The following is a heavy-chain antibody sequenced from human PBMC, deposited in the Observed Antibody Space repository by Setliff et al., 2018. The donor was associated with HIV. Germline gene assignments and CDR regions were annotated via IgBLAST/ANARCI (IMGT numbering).Heavy chain of an antibody. Sequence: GGSLRLSCAASGFTFSSYAMSWVRQAPGKGLEWVSSITGNSDYIYYGDSVKGRFTISRNNSENTLYLQMDGLRAEDTAVYYCAKDKGGYNWNYFDYWGPGTQVTVSS. V-gene: IGHV3-21*01. D-gene: IGHD1-20*01. CDR3: AKDKGGYNWNYFDY. J-gene: IGHJ4*02. CDR1: GFTFSSYA. CDR2: ITGNSDYI.